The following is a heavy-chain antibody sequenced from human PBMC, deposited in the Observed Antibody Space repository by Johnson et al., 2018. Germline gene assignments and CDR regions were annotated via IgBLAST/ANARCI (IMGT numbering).Heavy chain of an antibody. V-gene: IGHV4-59*01. CDR2: IYYSGTT. D-gene: IGHD2-21*01. J-gene: IGHJ3*02. CDR1: GGSMSGFF. Sequence: VQLQESGPGLVKPSETLSLTCTVSGGSMSGFFWSWIRQPPAKGLEWIGYIYYSGTTNYNPSLKSRVTISVETSKNQFSLKLNSVTAAETAVYSGARRAVMGGAFDIGGQGTMVTISS. CDR3: ARRAVMGGAFDI.